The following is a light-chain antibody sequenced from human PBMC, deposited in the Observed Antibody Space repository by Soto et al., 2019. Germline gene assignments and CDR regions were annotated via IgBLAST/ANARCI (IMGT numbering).Light chain of an antibody. CDR2: SSD. J-gene: IGLJ2*01. CDR3: AAWDDSLSGGI. CDR1: SSNIGTNS. Sequence: QSVLTQPPSASGTPGQRVTISCSGSSSNIGTNSIYWYQQLPGTAPKLLIYSSDQRPAGVPDRFSGSKSGTSGSLAISGLRTEDEADYYCAAWDDSLSGGIFGGGTKLTVL. V-gene: IGLV1-47*02.